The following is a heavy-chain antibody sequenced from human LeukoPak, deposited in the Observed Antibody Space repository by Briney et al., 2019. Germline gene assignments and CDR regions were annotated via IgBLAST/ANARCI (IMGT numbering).Heavy chain of an antibody. CDR3: AREYCSSTSCEEDY. CDR1: GFTFSSCS. CDR2: ISSSSSYI. V-gene: IGHV3-21*01. D-gene: IGHD2-2*01. Sequence: GGSLRLSCAASGFTFSSCSMNRVRQAPGKGLEWVSSISSSSSYIYYADSVKGRFTISRDNAKNSLYLQMNSLRAEDTAVYYCAREYCSSTSCEEDYWGQGTLVTVSS. J-gene: IGHJ4*02.